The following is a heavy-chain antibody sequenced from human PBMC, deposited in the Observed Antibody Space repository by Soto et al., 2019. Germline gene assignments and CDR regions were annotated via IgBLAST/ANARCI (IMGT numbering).Heavy chain of an antibody. CDR2: IYDSGSP. V-gene: IGHV4-31*03. CDR1: GGSISSDGDYYR. CDR3: ARVRENYFDS. Sequence: QMQLQESGPGLVSPSQTLSLTCTVSGGSISSDGDYYRWSWIRQHPGKGLEGIGYIYDSGSPYYPPXLXXRVTVSVDTSKNQFSLKLSSLTAADTAVYYCARVRENYFDSWGQGILVTVSS. J-gene: IGHJ4*02.